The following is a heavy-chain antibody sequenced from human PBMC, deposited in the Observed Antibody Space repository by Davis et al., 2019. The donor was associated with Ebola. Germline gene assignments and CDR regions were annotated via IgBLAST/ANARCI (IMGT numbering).Heavy chain of an antibody. Sequence: GGSLRLSCAASGLIVSDNYMSWVRQAPGKGLEWVSTLGTSADTYYADSVKGRFTISRDNSKNTLYLQMNGLRVEDTAIYYCAKDTSNIWFDIWGQGTNVTVSS. CDR2: LGTSADT. J-gene: IGHJ3*02. CDR1: GLIVSDNY. V-gene: IGHV3-53*01. D-gene: IGHD1-26*01. CDR3: AKDTSNIWFDI.